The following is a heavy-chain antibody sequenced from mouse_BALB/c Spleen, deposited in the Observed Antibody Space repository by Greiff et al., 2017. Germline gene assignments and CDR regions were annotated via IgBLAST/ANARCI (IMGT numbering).Heavy chain of an antibody. CDR1: GFTFSSYT. CDR3: TRDGAARATYYFDY. J-gene: IGHJ2*01. D-gene: IGHD3-1*01. V-gene: IGHV5-6-4*01. Sequence: EVKLVESGGGLVKPGGSLKLSCAASGFTFSSYTMSWVRQTPEKRLEWVATISSGGSYTYYPDSVKGRFTISRDNAKNTLYLQMSSLKSEDTAMYYCTRDGAARATYYFDYWGQGTTLTVSS. CDR2: ISSGGSYT.